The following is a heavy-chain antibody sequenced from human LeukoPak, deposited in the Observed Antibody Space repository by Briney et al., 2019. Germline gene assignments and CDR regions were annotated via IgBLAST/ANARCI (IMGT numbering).Heavy chain of an antibody. CDR1: GFTFSSYW. J-gene: IGHJ3*02. V-gene: IGHV4-34*01. Sequence: PGGSLRLSCAASGFTFSSYWMSWIRQPPGKGLEWIGEINHSGSTNYNPSLKSRVTISVDKSKNQFSLKLSSVTAADTAVYHCARDFMGATKSSAFDIWGQGTMVTVSS. CDR2: INHSGST. CDR3: ARDFMGATKSSAFDI. D-gene: IGHD1-26*01.